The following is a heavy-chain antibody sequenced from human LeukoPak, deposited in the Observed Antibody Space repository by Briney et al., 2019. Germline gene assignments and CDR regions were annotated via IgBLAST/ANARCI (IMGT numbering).Heavy chain of an antibody. Sequence: GESLKISCKGSGYSFTSYWIGWGRQMPGKGLEWMVIIYPGDSDTRYSPSFQGQVTISADKSISTAYLQWSSLKASDTAMYYCARCLYIAAAGTRAYYYYYMDVWGKGTTVTVSS. J-gene: IGHJ6*03. CDR1: GYSFTSYW. D-gene: IGHD6-13*01. CDR2: IYPGDSDT. V-gene: IGHV5-51*01. CDR3: ARCLYIAAAGTRAYYYYYMDV.